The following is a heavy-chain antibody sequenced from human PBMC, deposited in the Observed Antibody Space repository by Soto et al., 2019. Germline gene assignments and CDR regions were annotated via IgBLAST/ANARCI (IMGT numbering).Heavy chain of an antibody. Sequence: GASVKVSCKASGYTFTSYGISWVRQAPGQGLEWMGWISAYNGNTNYAQKLQGRVTMTTDTSTSTAYMELRSLRSDDTAVYYCARRPFSSGRITSYYYYYYGMDVWGQGTTVTVSS. CDR3: ARRPFSSGRITSYYYYYYGMDV. J-gene: IGHJ6*02. CDR1: GYTFTSYG. D-gene: IGHD6-19*01. CDR2: ISAYNGNT. V-gene: IGHV1-18*04.